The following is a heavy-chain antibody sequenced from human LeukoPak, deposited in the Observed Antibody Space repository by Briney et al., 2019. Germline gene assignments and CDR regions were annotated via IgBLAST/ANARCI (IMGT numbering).Heavy chain of an antibody. CDR3: AKDAIVRDYSNSDY. J-gene: IGHJ4*02. CDR2: INPNSGGT. Sequence: GASVKVSLKASGYTFTNYYIHWVRQAPGQGLEWMGWINPNSGGTNYAQKFQGRVTMTRDTSISTAYMELSRLTSDDTAVYYCAKDAIVRDYSNSDYWGPGNLVTVSS. V-gene: IGHV1-2*02. D-gene: IGHD4-11*01. CDR1: GYTFTNYY.